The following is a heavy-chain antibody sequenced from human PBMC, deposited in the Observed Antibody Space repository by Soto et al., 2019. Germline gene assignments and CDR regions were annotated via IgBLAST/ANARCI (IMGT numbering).Heavy chain of an antibody. Sequence: EVQVVESGGGLVQPGGSLRLSCAASGFTFNTYSINWVRQAPGKGLEWVSYISSSSRTIYYADSVKGRFTISRDDAKNSVYVQMNSLRDEDTAVYYCAIQSGSYGDYGMDVWGQGTTDTVSS. CDR2: ISSSSRTI. CDR3: AIQSGSYGDYGMDV. J-gene: IGHJ6*02. D-gene: IGHD1-26*01. CDR1: GFTFNTYS. V-gene: IGHV3-48*02.